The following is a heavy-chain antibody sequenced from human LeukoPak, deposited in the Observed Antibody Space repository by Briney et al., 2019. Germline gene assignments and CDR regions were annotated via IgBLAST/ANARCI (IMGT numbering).Heavy chain of an antibody. CDR1: GFNFSSYA. Sequence: GGSLRLSCAASGFNFSSYAMSWVRRAPGKVLERVSAIRGSRSITYYAASEKDQFTISRDNSKNTLYLQMNSLRAEDTAVYYCAKVPNGDQSWYYYMDVWSKGTTVTVS. J-gene: IGHJ6*03. D-gene: IGHD3-10*01. CDR2: IRGSRSIT. V-gene: IGHV3-23*01. CDR3: AKVPNGDQSWYYYMDV.